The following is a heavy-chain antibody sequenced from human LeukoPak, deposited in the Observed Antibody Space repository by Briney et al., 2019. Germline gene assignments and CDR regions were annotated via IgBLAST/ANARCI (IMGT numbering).Heavy chain of an antibody. D-gene: IGHD3-10*01. CDR3: ARMGNYGSGSYRSFGDYYYYMDV. CDR1: GFTFSSYG. V-gene: IGHV3-30*02. Sequence: GGSLRLSCAASGFTFSSYGMHWVRQAPGKGLEWVAFIRYDGSDKYYADSVKGRFTISRDNSKNTLYLQMNSLRAEDTAVYYCARMGNYGSGSYRSFGDYYYYMDVWGKGTTVTVSS. CDR2: IRYDGSDK. J-gene: IGHJ6*03.